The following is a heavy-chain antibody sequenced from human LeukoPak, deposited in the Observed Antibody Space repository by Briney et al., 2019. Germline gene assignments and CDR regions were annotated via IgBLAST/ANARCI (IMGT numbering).Heavy chain of an antibody. V-gene: IGHV4-39*07. CDR1: DGSITSSGFY. CDR3: ARQPNIVVVDNWFDP. CDR2: IYYGGSA. J-gene: IGHJ5*02. D-gene: IGHD2-15*01. Sequence: SDTLSLTCTVSDGSITSSGFYWGWIRQPPGKGLEWIGNIYYGGSAYYNPSLKSRVTISVDTSKNQFSLKLSSVTAADTAVYYCARQPNIVVVDNWFDPWGQGTLVAVSS.